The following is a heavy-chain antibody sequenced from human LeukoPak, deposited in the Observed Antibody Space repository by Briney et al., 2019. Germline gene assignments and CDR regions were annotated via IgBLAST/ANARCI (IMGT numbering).Heavy chain of an antibody. V-gene: IGHV3-66*01. J-gene: IGHJ3*02. Sequence: GGSLRLSCAASGFTVSSNYMSWVRQAPGKGLEWVSVIYSGGSTYYADSVKGRFTISRDNSKNTLYLQMNSLRAEDTAVYYCARALAAAPDAFDIWGQGTMVTVSS. CDR3: ARALAAAPDAFDI. CDR2: IYSGGST. CDR1: GFTVSSNY. D-gene: IGHD6-13*01.